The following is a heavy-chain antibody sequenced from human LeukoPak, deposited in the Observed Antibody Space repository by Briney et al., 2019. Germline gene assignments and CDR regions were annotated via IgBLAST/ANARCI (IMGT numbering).Heavy chain of an antibody. CDR2: IYYSGST. D-gene: IGHD3-3*01. J-gene: IGHJ4*02. V-gene: IGHV4-30-4*08. CDR3: AREATDYDFWSGYPKADY. CDR1: GGSISSGDYY. Sequence: SQTLSLTCTVSGGSISSGDYYWSWIRQPPGKGLEWIGYIYYSGSTYYNPSLKSRVTISVDTFKNQFSLKLSSVTAADTAVYYCAREATDYDFWSGYPKADYWGQGTLVTVSS.